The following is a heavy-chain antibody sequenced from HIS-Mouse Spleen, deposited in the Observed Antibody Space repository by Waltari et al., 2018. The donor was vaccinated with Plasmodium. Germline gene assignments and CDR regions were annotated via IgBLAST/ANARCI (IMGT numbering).Heavy chain of an antibody. CDR3: AREKHSSSWYDAFDI. J-gene: IGHJ3*02. Sequence: EVQLVESGGGLVQPGGSLRLSCAASGFTFSSYSMNWVRQAPGKGREWVSYISSSSTIYYADSVKGRFTISRDNAKNSLWLQMNSLRAEDTAVYYCAREKHSSSWYDAFDIWGQGTMVTVSS. V-gene: IGHV3-48*01. CDR2: ISSSSTI. CDR1: GFTFSSYS. D-gene: IGHD6-13*01.